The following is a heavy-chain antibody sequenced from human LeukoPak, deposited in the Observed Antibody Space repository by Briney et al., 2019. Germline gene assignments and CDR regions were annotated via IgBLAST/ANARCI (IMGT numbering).Heavy chain of an antibody. V-gene: IGHV4-39*01. CDR3: ARPHSSSWPEFSY. J-gene: IGHJ4*02. CDR1: GGSISSSSYY. Sequence: SETLSLTCTVSGGSISSSSYYWGWIRQPPGKGLEWIGSIYYSGSTYYNPSLKSRVTISVDTSKNQFSLKLSPVTAADTAVYYCARPHSSSWPEFSYWGQGTLVTVSS. CDR2: IYYSGST. D-gene: IGHD6-13*01.